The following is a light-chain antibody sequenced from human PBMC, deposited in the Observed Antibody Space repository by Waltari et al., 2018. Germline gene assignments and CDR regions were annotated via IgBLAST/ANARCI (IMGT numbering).Light chain of an antibody. CDR2: DIT. CDR1: QGVDNY. V-gene: IGKV3-11*01. CDR3: QLLGSWPHRLT. Sequence: EIVLTQYPPTLSLSPGERATLSCRASQGVDNYIAWYQQKPGQAPRLLIFDITNRATGTPARFTGSGSGTDFTLTISSLEPDDFAFYYCQLLGSWPHRLTFGGGTKVE. J-gene: IGKJ4*01.